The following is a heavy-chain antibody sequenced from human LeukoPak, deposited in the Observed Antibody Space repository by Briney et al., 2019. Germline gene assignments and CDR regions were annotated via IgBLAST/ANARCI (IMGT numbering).Heavy chain of an antibody. CDR1: GFTVSSNY. V-gene: IGHV3-66*01. CDR3: ARGYSNYGYVFNI. J-gene: IGHJ3*02. D-gene: IGHD4-11*01. CDR2: VYSGGNT. Sequence: PGGSLRLSCAASGFTVSSNYMSWVRQAPGKGLEWVSVVYSGGNTYYGDSVKGRFTISRDNSKNTLYLQMNSLRAEDTAVYYCARGYSNYGYVFNIWGQGTMVTVSS.